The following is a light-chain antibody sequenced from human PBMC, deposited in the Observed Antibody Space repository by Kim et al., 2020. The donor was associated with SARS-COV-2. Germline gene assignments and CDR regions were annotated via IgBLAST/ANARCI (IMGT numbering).Light chain of an antibody. J-gene: IGKJ4*01. CDR1: QSVSTN. CDR3: QQYNNWPPLT. V-gene: IGKV3-15*01. CDR2: DAS. Sequence: EIVMTQSPATLSVSPGERATLSCRASQSVSTNLAWYQQKPGQAPRLLIYDASTRATGIPATFSGSGSGTEFTLTISSLQSEDFAVYYCQQYNNWPPLTFGGGTKLEI.